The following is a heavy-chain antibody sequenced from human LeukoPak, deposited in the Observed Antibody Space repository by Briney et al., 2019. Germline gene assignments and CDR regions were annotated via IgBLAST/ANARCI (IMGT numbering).Heavy chain of an antibody. Sequence: PSETLSLTCTVSGGSISSYYWSWIRQPPGQGLEWIGYISYSGSTNYNTSLKRRVTISVDTPRNQFSLTLSSVTAADTAVYYCARAPGGYSYGALFYFDCWGQGTLVTVSS. CDR3: ARAPGGYSYGALFYFDC. CDR1: GGSISSYY. CDR2: ISYSGST. J-gene: IGHJ4*02. D-gene: IGHD5-18*01. V-gene: IGHV4-59*01.